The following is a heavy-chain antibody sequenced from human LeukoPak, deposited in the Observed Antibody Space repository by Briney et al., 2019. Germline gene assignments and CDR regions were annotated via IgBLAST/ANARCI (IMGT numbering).Heavy chain of an antibody. Sequence: PGGSLPLSCAASGFTFSSYGMHWVRQAPGKGLEWVAVIWYDGSNKYYADSVKGRFTISRDNSKNTLYLQMNSLRAEDTAVYYCASLKLAILGYCSSICCYVDYWGQGTLVTVSS. D-gene: IGHD2-2*01. J-gene: IGHJ4*02. CDR3: ASLKLAILGYCSSICCYVDY. CDR2: IWYDGSNK. V-gene: IGHV3-30*19. CDR1: GFTFSSYG.